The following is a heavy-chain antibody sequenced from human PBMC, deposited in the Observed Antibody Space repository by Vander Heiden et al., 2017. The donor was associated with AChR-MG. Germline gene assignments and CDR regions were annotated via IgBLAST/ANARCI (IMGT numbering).Heavy chain of an antibody. Sequence: EVQLVESGGDLVQPGRSLRLSCAASGFPFDDYAMHWVRQAPVKGLEWVSTISWSSGSIVYADSVKGRFTISRDNAKNSLYLQMNSLRVEDTAFYYCAKADSNTGPDYFQDWGQGTLVTVSS. CDR1: GFPFDDYA. V-gene: IGHV3-9*01. CDR2: ISWSSGSI. CDR3: AKADSNTGPDYFQD. J-gene: IGHJ1*01. D-gene: IGHD1-1*01.